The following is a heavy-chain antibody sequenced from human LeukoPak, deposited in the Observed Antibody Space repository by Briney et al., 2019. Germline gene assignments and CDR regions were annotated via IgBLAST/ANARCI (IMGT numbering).Heavy chain of an antibody. CDR2: ISPSGGST. Sequence: GGSLRLSCAPSGFTFPNYAMTWVRQAPGKGLEWVSAISPSGGSTYYADSVKGRFTISRDNSKNTLYLQMDSLRAEDTAVYYCAKGGRDSGGYPPWGQGTLVTVSS. CDR1: GFTFPNYA. CDR3: AKGGRDSGGYPP. V-gene: IGHV3-23*01. D-gene: IGHD3-22*01. J-gene: IGHJ5*02.